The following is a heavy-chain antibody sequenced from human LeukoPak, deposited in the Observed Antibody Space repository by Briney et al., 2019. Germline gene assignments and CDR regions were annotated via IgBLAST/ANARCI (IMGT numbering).Heavy chain of an antibody. V-gene: IGHV4-39*01. J-gene: IGHJ3*02. CDR2: IYYSGST. CDR3: ARQSRITMIVVVITPPNAFDI. Sequence: SETLSLTCTVSGGSIGSSSYYWGWIRQPPGKGLEWIVSIYYSGSTYYNPSLKSRVTISVDTSKNQFSLKLSSVTAADTAVYYCARQSRITMIVVVITPPNAFDIWGQGTMVTVSS. CDR1: GGSIGSSSYY. D-gene: IGHD3-22*01.